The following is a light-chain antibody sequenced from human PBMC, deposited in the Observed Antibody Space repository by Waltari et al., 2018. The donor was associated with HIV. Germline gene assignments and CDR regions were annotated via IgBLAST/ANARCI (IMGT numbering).Light chain of an antibody. CDR1: QSVTSY. J-gene: IGKJ4*01. CDR3: QQRSDWHALT. Sequence: EIVLTQSPAALPLSPGERATLSCRASQSVTSYLAWYQQKPGQAPRLLIYDASRRATGIPARFSGSGSGTDFTLTISSLQPEDSAIYYCQQRSDWHALTFGGGTKVEIK. V-gene: IGKV3-11*01. CDR2: DAS.